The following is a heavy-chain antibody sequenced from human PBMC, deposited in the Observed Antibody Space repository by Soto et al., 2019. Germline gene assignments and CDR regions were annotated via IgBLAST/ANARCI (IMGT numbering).Heavy chain of an antibody. Sequence: PGRYLRLSCAASGFTFDDYAMHWVRQAPGKGLEWVASISWNSGSIGYADSVKGRFTISRDNAKNSLYLEMNSLRAEDTAVYYCARESEDLTSNFDYWGHGILVTFSS. D-gene: IGHD2-21*01. J-gene: IGHJ4*01. CDR1: GFTFDDYA. CDR3: ARESEDLTSNFDY. V-gene: IGHV3-9*01. CDR2: ISWNSGSI.